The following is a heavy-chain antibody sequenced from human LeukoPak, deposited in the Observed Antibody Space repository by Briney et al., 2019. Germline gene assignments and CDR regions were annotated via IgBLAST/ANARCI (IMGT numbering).Heavy chain of an antibody. CDR2: ISGGGGST. V-gene: IGHV3-23*01. D-gene: IGHD6-6*01. CDR1: GFTFTSYS. Sequence: GGSLRLSCAASGFTFTSYSMNWVRQAPGKGLEWVSTISGGGGSTYYADSVKGRFTISRDNSKNTVYLQMSSLRAEDTAIYYCARCPLKYYYGMDVWGQGTTVTVSS. J-gene: IGHJ6*02. CDR3: ARCPLKYYYGMDV.